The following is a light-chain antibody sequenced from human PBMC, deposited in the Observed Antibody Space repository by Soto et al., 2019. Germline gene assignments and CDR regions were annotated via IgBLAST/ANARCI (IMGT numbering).Light chain of an antibody. J-gene: IGLJ2*01. CDR1: SSDIGAYNY. Sequence: LTQPPSASGSPGQSVTISCTGTSSDIGAYNYVSWFQQHPGEAPKLIISEVNKRPSGVPNRFSGSKSGNTASLTVSGLQAEDEADYYCTSYGGRDNLIFGGGTKLTVL. V-gene: IGLV2-8*01. CDR3: TSYGGRDNLI. CDR2: EVN.